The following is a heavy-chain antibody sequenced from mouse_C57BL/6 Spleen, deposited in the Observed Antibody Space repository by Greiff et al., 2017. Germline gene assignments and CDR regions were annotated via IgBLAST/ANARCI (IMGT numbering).Heavy chain of an antibody. CDR1: GYSFTSYY. J-gene: IGHJ2*01. D-gene: IGHD2-1*01. CDR2: IYPGSGNT. Sequence: VQLQQSGPELVKPGASVKISCKASGYSFTSYYIHWVKQRPGQGLEWIGWIYPGSGNTKYNEKFKGKATLTADTSSSTAYMQLSSLTSEDSAVYYCARGGNYPSDYWGQGTTLTVSS. V-gene: IGHV1-66*01. CDR3: ARGGNYPSDY.